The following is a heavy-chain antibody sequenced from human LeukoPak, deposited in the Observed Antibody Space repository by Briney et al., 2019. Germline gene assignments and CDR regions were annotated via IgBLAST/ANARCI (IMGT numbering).Heavy chain of an antibody. V-gene: IGHV4-4*02. CDR3: ARGKEYYDFWSGYYFDY. Sequence: SGTLSLTCAVSGGSISSSTWWSWVRPPPGKGLEWVGEIYHSGNTNYNPSLKSRVTISVDTSKNQFSLKLSSVTAADTAVYYCARGKEYYDFWSGYYFDYWGQGTLVTVSS. CDR2: IYHSGNT. CDR1: GGSISSSTW. D-gene: IGHD3-3*01. J-gene: IGHJ4*02.